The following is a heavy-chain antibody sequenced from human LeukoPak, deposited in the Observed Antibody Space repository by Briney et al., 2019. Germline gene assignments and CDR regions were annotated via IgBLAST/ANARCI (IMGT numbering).Heavy chain of an antibody. CDR3: ARKVPGTTFFDY. Sequence: PGGSLRLSCAASGFSFSDFYMSWVRQAPGKGLKWISHISVSGSTMYGADSVKGRFTISRDNAKSSLYLQMNSLRAEDTAVYYCARKVPGTTFFDYWGQGTLVTVSS. CDR2: ISVSGSTM. V-gene: IGHV3-11*04. J-gene: IGHJ4*02. D-gene: IGHD1-1*01. CDR1: GFSFSDFY.